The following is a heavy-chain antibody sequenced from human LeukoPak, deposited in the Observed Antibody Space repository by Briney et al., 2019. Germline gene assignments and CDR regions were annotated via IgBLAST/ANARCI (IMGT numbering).Heavy chain of an antibody. CDR2: ISSGSSTI. CDR3: ARKSRWYFDL. CDR1: GFTFSSFS. Sequence: GGSLRLSCAASGFTFSSFSMNWVRQAPGKGLEWVSYISSGSSTIYYADSVKGRFTISRDNAKNSLYLQMNSLRAEDTAVYYCARKSRWYFDLWGRGTLVTVSS. V-gene: IGHV3-48*01. J-gene: IGHJ2*01.